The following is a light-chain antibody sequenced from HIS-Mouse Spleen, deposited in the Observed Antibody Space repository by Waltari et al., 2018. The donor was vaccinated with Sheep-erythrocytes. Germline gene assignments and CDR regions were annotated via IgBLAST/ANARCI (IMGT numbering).Light chain of an antibody. CDR3: QQYGSSGLT. CDR1: QSVSSSY. J-gene: IGKJ4*01. CDR2: GAS. Sequence: EIVLTQSPGTLSLSPGERATLSCRASQSVSSSYLAWYQQQPGQAPRILSYGASSRATGIPDRFSGSGSGTDFTLTISRLEPEDFAVYYCQQYGSSGLTFGGGTKVEIK. V-gene: IGKV3-20*01.